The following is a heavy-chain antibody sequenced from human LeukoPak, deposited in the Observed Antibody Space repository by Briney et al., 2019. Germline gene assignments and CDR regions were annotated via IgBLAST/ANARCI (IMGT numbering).Heavy chain of an antibody. CDR3: ARQSNEIVSRYYYGSGSYYNINWFDP. CDR2: IYYSGST. V-gene: IGHV4-39*07. J-gene: IGHJ5*02. CDR1: GGSISSSSYY. D-gene: IGHD3-10*01. Sequence: SETLSLTRTVSGGSISSSSYYWGWIRQPPGKGLEWIGSIYYSGSTYYNPSLKSRVTISVDTSKNQFSLKLSSVTAADTAVYYCARQSNEIVSRYYYGSGSYYNINWFDPWGQGTLVTVSS.